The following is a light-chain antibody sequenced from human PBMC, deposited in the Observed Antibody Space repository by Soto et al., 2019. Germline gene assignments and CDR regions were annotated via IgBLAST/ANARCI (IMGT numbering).Light chain of an antibody. J-gene: IGKJ3*01. CDR1: QSVGSF. CDR3: QHRANWLGT. Sequence: EIVLTQSPATLSLSPGERATLSCRASQSVGSFLAWYQQKSGQTPRILIYDASNRVTGIPARFSGSGSGTEFTITISSLEHEDFAVYYCQHRANWLGTFGPGTKVDMK. CDR2: DAS. V-gene: IGKV3-11*01.